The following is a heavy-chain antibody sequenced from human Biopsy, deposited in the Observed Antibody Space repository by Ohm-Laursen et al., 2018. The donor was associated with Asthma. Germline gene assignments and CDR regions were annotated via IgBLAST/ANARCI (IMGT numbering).Heavy chain of an antibody. D-gene: IGHD3-3*01. CDR3: ARGPEWSGLDI. J-gene: IGHJ6*02. CDR1: GLSSSGYY. CDR2: SDHRGNT. V-gene: IGHV4-34*01. Sequence: SETLSLTCSMYGLSSSGYYWTWIRQPPGKGLEWIGESDHRGNTNINPSLKSRVTISKDNSANEFSLKMRSVTAADTAIYYCARGPEWSGLDIWGQGTTVTVSS.